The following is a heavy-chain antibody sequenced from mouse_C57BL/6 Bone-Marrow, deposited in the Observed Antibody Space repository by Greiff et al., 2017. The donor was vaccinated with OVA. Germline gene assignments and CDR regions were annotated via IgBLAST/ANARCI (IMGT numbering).Heavy chain of an antibody. CDR1: GFTFSNYW. D-gene: IGHD1-1*01. CDR3: TVKGYYGSSYGWYFDV. J-gene: IGHJ1*03. V-gene: IGHV6-3*01. CDR2: IRLKSDNYAT. Sequence: EVKVEESGGGLVQPGGSMKLSCVASGFTFSNYWMNWVRQSPEKGLEWVAQIRLKSDNYATHYAESVKGRFTISRDDSKSSVYLQMNNLRAEDTGIYYCTVKGYYGSSYGWYFDVWGTGTTVTVSS.